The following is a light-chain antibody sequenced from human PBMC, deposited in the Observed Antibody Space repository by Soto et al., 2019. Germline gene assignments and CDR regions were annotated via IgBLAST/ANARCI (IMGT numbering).Light chain of an antibody. J-gene: IGKJ1*01. CDR1: QIVSGKY. Sequence: EIVLTQSPGTLSLSPGERATLSCRASQIVSGKYLAWYHQRPGQAPRLLIYGASTRATGIPARFSGSGSGTEFTLTISSLQSEDFAVYYCQQYNNWPPETFGQGTKVDVK. CDR3: QQYNNWPPET. CDR2: GAS. V-gene: IGKV3-15*01.